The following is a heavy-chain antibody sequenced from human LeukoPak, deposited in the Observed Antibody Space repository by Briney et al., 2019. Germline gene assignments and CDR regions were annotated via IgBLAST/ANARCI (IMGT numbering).Heavy chain of an antibody. D-gene: IGHD1-26*01. CDR3: ARHVMMGGSYEIDY. CDR1: GGSISSSSYY. J-gene: IGHJ4*02. V-gene: IGHV4-39*01. CDR2: IYYSGST. Sequence: SETLSLTCTVSGGSISSSSYYWGWIRQPPGEGLEWIGSIYYSGSTYYNPSLKSRVTISVDTSKNQFSLKLSSVTAADPAVYYCARHVMMGGSYEIDYWGQGTLVTVSS.